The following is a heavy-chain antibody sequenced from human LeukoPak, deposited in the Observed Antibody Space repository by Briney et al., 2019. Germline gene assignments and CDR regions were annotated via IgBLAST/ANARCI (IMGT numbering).Heavy chain of an antibody. CDR3: ARDGVPLTRYYNVGGFYDYYMDV. D-gene: IGHD3-9*01. CDR1: GYTFTDYY. J-gene: IGHJ6*03. CDR2: INPNSGGT. V-gene: IGHV1-2*02. Sequence: ASVKVSCKASGYTFTDYYIHWVRQAPGQGPEWMEWINPNSGGTNYAQKFQGRVTMTRDTSIRTAYVELSSLRSDDTAIYYCARDGVPLTRYYNVGGFYDYYMDVWGKGTTVTVSS.